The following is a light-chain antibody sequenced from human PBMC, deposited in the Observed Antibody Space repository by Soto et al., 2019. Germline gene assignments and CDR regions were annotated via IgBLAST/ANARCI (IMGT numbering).Light chain of an antibody. CDR1: QGINNY. J-gene: IGKJ5*01. CDR3: QQYNTYPLT. Sequence: DIQMTQSPSSLSASIGDRVTITCRASQGINNYLAWFQQKPGRAPKSLIYAASSLHSGVPSKFSGSGSGTDFTLTINSLQPEDFATYYCQQYNTYPLTFGLGTRLEIK. V-gene: IGKV1-16*02. CDR2: AAS.